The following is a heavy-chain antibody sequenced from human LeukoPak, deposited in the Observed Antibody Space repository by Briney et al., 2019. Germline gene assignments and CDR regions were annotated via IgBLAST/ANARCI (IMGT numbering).Heavy chain of an antibody. CDR1: EFTFGSYN. CDR2: ISSSSSYI. CDR3: ARDHRGYTYGYGGAFDD. D-gene: IGHD5-18*01. J-gene: IGHJ4*02. Sequence: GGSLRLSCVASEFTFGSYNMNWVRQAPGKGLEWVSSISSSSSYIYYADSVKGRFTISRDNAKNSLYLQMSDLRPEDTAVYYCARDHRGYTYGYGGAFDDWGQGTLVTVSS. V-gene: IGHV3-21*06.